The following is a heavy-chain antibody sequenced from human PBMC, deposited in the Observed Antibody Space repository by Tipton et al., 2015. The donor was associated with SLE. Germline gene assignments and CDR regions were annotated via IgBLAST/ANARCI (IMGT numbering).Heavy chain of an antibody. CDR3: ASVRADPDY. Sequence: GSLRLSCAASGFTFSSYAMSWVRQAPGKGLEWVSAISGSGGSTYYADSVKGRFTISRDNAKNSLYLQMNSLRAEDTAVYYCASVRADPDYWGQGTLVTVSS. V-gene: IGHV3-23*01. D-gene: IGHD3-10*02. CDR1: GFTFSSYA. J-gene: IGHJ4*02. CDR2: ISGSGGST.